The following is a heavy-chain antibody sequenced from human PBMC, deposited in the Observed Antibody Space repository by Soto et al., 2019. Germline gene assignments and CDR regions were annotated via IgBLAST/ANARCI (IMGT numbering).Heavy chain of an antibody. D-gene: IGHD3-22*01. V-gene: IGHV3-7*04. CDR2: IKQDGSEK. CDR1: GFTFSSYW. CDR3: ARFYYDSSGYLPSPYYYYYGMDV. Sequence: EVQLVESGGGLVQPGGSLRLSCAASGFTFSSYWMSWVRQAPGKGLEWVANIKQDGSEKYYVDSVKGRFTISRDNAKISLYLQMNSLRAEDTAVYYCARFYYDSSGYLPSPYYYYYGMDVWGQGTTVTVSS. J-gene: IGHJ6*02.